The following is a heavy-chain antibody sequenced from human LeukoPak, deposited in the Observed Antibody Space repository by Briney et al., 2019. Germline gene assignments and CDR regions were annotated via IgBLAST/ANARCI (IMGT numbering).Heavy chain of an antibody. D-gene: IGHD4-17*01. CDR1: GFTFSSYW. Sequence: PGGSLRLSCAASGFTFSSYWMSWVRQAPGKGLEWVANIKQDGSEKYYVDSVKGRFTISRDNAKNSLYLQLDSLRAEDTGVYYCARARTTVTVFDDWRNGTLVIVSS. V-gene: IGHV3-7*01. CDR3: ARARTTVTVFDD. CDR2: IKQDGSEK. J-gene: IGHJ1*01.